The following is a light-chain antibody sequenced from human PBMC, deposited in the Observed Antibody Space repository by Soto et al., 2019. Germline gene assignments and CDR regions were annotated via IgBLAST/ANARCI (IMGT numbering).Light chain of an antibody. CDR2: AAS. CDR1: QSISSY. CDR3: QQSYSTVWT. V-gene: IGKV1-39*01. Sequence: DIHMTQSPSSLSASLGARVTITFRASQSISSYLNWYQQKPGKAPKLLIYAASSLQSGVPSRFSGSGSGTDFTLTISSLQPEDFATYYCQQSYSTVWTFCQGTKVDI. J-gene: IGKJ1*01.